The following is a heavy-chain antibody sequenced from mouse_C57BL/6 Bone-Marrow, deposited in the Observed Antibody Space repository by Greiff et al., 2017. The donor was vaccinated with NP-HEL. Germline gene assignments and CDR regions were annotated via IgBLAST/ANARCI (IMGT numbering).Heavy chain of an antibody. CDR3: ARYGYYGSSYGY. D-gene: IGHD1-1*01. V-gene: IGHV1-59*01. Sequence: QVQLQQPGAELVRPGTSVKLSCKASGYTFTSYWMHWVKQRPGQGLEWIGVIDPSDSYTNYNQKFKGKATLTVDTSSSTAYMQLSSLTSEDSAVYYCARYGYYGSSYGYWGQGTTLTVSS. CDR1: GYTFTSYW. J-gene: IGHJ2*01. CDR2: IDPSDSYT.